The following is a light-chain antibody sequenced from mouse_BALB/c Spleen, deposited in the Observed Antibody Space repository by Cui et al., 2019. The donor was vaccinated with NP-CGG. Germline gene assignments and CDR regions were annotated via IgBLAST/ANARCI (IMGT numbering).Light chain of an antibody. J-gene: IGLJ1*01. Sequence: QAVVTQESALTTSPGETVTLTCPSSTGAVTTKNYANWVQEKPDHLFTGLIGGTNNRAPGVPARFSGSLIGDKAALTITGAQTEDEAIYFCALWYSNHWVFGGGTKLTVL. V-gene: IGLV1*01. CDR3: ALWYSNHWV. CDR1: TGAVTTKNY. CDR2: GTN.